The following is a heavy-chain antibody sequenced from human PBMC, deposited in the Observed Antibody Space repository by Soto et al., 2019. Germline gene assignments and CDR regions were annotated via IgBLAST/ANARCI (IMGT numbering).Heavy chain of an antibody. CDR2: IYYSGST. Sequence: QVQLQESGPGLVKPSETLSLTCTVSGGSISSYYWSWIRQPPGKGLEWLGYIYYSGSTHYNPSLKSRVTISVDTSKNQFSLKLSSVTAADTAVYYCARSKEDYDFWSGYTPRAFDIWGQGTMVTVSS. CDR1: GGSISSYY. CDR3: ARSKEDYDFWSGYTPRAFDI. D-gene: IGHD3-3*01. V-gene: IGHV4-59*01. J-gene: IGHJ3*02.